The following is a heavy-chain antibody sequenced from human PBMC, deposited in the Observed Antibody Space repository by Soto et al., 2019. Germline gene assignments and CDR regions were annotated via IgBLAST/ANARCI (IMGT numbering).Heavy chain of an antibody. Sequence: ASVKVSCKASGYTFTSYGISWVRQAPGQGLEWMGWISAYNGNTNYAQKLQGRVTMTTDTSTSTAYMELRSLRSDDTAVYYCARDSRVPTYYYDSSGYLVYWGKGTLVTVSS. CDR1: GYTFTSYG. V-gene: IGHV1-18*04. CDR3: ARDSRVPTYYYDSSGYLVY. J-gene: IGHJ4*02. D-gene: IGHD3-22*01. CDR2: ISAYNGNT.